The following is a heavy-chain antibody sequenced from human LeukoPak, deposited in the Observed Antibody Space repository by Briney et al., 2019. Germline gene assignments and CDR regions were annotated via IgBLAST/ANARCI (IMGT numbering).Heavy chain of an antibody. J-gene: IGHJ4*02. V-gene: IGHV1-18*01. CDR2: ISAYNGNT. CDR1: GYTFTNYG. Sequence: ASVKVSCKASGYTFTNYGISWVRQALGQGLEWMGWISAYNGNTNYAQKFQGRVTMTTDTSTSTAYMELRSLRSDDTAVYYCARDNYYDRSGYRYCFDYWGQGTLVTVSS. D-gene: IGHD3-22*01. CDR3: ARDNYYDRSGYRYCFDY.